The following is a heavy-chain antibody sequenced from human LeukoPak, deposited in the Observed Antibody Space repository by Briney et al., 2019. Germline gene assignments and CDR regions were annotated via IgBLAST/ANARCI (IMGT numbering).Heavy chain of an antibody. V-gene: IGHV1-8*03. CDR1: GYTFTSYD. CDR3: ARSTYYDILTGYYKGYYFDY. J-gene: IGHJ4*02. Sequence: ASVKVSCKASGYTFTSYDINWVRQATGQGLEWMGWMNPNSGNTGYAQKFQGRVTITRNTSISTAYMELSSLRSEDTAVYYCARSTYYDILTGYYKGYYFDYWGQGTLVTVSS. D-gene: IGHD3-9*01. CDR2: MNPNSGNT.